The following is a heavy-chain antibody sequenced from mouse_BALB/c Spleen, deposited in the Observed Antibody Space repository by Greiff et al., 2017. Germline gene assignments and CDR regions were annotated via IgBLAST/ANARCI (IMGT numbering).Heavy chain of an antibody. J-gene: IGHJ4*01. V-gene: IGHV2-4-1*01. CDR3: ARVLYYGSSYDAMDY. Sequence: VQLVESGPGLVQPSQSLSITCTVSGFSLTSYGVHWVRQSPGKGLEWLGVIWSGGSTDYNAAFISRLSISKDNSKSQVFFKMNSLQADDTAIYYCARVLYYGSSYDAMDYWGQGTSVTVSS. D-gene: IGHD1-1*01. CDR2: IWSGGST. CDR1: GFSLTSYG.